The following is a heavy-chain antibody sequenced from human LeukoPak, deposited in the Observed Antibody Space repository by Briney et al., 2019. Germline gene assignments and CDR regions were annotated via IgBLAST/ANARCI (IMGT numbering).Heavy chain of an antibody. CDR2: ITAYNSNT. J-gene: IGHJ4*02. V-gene: IGHV1-18*01. CDR3: ARGICGGDCYDDY. Sequence: SVKVSCKASGYTFTSYGISWVRQAPGQGLEWMGCITAYNSNTNYAQKLQGRVTITTDTSTSTAYMELRSLRSDDTAVYYCARGICGGDCYDDYWGQGTLVTVSS. D-gene: IGHD2-21*02. CDR1: GYTFTSYG.